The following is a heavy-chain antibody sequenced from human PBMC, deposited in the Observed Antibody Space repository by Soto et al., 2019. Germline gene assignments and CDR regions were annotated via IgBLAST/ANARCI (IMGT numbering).Heavy chain of an antibody. CDR2: IYSGGST. D-gene: IGHD2-15*01. J-gene: IGHJ4*02. CDR1: GXTFSSNY. Sequence: GSLRLSCAASGXTFSSNYMSWVRQAPGKGLEWVSVIYSGGSTYYADSVKCRFTISRDNSKNTLYLQMNSMRAEDTAVYYCARAGYCSGGRCFSDYWGQGTLGTVSS. CDR3: ARAGYCSGGRCFSDY. V-gene: IGHV3-53*01.